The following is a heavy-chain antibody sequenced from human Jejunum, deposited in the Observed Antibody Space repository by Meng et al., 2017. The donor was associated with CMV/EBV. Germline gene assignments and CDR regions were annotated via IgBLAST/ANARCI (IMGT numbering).Heavy chain of an antibody. V-gene: IGHV4-34*01. D-gene: IGHD2-2*01. CDR2: INHSGSA. CDR1: GGSFSCYY. Sequence: YGGSFSCYYWSWIRQAPGQGLEWIGQINHSGSASYNPSLRRRVTISADTSKNQFSLRLTSVTAADTAIYYCARKYCGSSNCYPFDYWGQGELVTVSS. J-gene: IGHJ4*02. CDR3: ARKYCGSSNCYPFDY.